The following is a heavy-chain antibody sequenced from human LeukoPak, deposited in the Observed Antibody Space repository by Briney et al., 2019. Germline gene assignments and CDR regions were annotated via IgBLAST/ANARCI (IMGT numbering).Heavy chain of an antibody. CDR1: GSTFTGYY. CDR3: ARDRSSDRFDY. CDR2: INPNSGGT. V-gene: IGHV1-2*02. Sequence: RASVKVSCTASGSTFTGYYMHWVRQAPGQGLEWMGWINPNSGGTNYAQEFQGRVTMTRDTSISTAYMELSRLRSDDTAVYYGARDRSSDRFDYWGQGTLVTVSS. D-gene: IGHD2-2*01. J-gene: IGHJ4*02.